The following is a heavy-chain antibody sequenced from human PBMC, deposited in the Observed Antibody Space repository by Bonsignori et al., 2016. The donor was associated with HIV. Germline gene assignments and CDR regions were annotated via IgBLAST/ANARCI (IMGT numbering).Heavy chain of an antibody. CDR2: IQYDGGNK. CDR1: GFTFSSYG. Sequence: GESLKISCAASGFTFSSYGMHWVRQAPGKGLEWVTFIQYDGGNKYYADSVKGRFTISRDNSKNTLYLQMNSLRAEDTAVYYCAKKGVITTTIINWGQGTLVTVSS. J-gene: IGHJ4*02. CDR3: AKKGVITTTIIN. D-gene: IGHD3-22*01. V-gene: IGHV3-30*02.